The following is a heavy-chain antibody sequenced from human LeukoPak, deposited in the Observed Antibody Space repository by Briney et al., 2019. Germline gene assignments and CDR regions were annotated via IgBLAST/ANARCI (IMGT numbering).Heavy chain of an antibody. D-gene: IGHD3-3*01. CDR3: ARGPHGGFVIIPTEF. V-gene: IGHV3-21*01. CDR2: IDSSSSYI. Sequence: PGGSLRLSCAASGFTFSSYAMNWARQAPGKGLEWVSAIDSSSSYIYYADSVKGRFTISRANAKNSLFLQMNSLRAEDTAVYYCARGPHGGFVIIPTEFWGQGTLVTVSS. CDR1: GFTFSSYA. J-gene: IGHJ4*02.